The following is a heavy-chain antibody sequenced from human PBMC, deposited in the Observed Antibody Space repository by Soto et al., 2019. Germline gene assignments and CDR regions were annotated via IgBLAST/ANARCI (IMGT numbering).Heavy chain of an antibody. D-gene: IGHD2-2*01. CDR2: IYHSGST. J-gene: IGHJ5*02. V-gene: IGHV4-30-2*01. Sequence: QRQLQESGSGLVKPSQTLSLTCAVSGGSISSGGYSWSWIRQPPGKGLEWIGYIYHSGSTYYNPSLMSRVTISVVRCKNQFSLKLSSVTAADTAVYYCARVPDRWGQGTLVTVSS. CDR3: ARVPDR. CDR1: GGSISSGGYS.